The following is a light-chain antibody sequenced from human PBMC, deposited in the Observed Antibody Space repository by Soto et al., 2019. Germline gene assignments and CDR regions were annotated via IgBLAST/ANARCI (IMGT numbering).Light chain of an antibody. V-gene: IGKV3-15*01. CDR2: RAS. CDR1: QSVSSN. J-gene: IGKJ1*01. CDR3: QHYNNWPPWT. Sequence: EIVMTQSPATLSVSTGERATLSCRDSQSVSSNLAWFQQKPGQPPRLLIYRASTRATGIPARFSGSGSGTEFTLTISSLQSEDFAVYYCQHYNNWPPWTFGQGTKVEIK.